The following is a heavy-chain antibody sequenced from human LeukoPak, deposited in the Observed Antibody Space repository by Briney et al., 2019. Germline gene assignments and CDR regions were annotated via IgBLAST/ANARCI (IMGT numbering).Heavy chain of an antibody. CDR1: GGTFSSYA. D-gene: IGHD6-13*01. Sequence: ASVKVSCKASGGTFSSYAISWVRQAPGQGLEWMGGIIPIFGTANYAQKFQGRVTITADESTSTAYMELSSLRSEDTAVYYCARGPAAAGTIPYYYYYYMDVWGKGTTVTVSS. V-gene: IGHV1-69*13. J-gene: IGHJ6*03. CDR3: ARGPAAAGTIPYYYYYYMDV. CDR2: IIPIFGTA.